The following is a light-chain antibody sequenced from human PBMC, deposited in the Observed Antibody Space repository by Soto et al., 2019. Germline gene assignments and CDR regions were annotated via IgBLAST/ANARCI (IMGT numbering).Light chain of an antibody. J-gene: IGKJ5*01. CDR3: QQYNSYPIT. V-gene: IGKV1-5*01. Sequence: DIQLTQSPSTLSASVGERVTITCRASQSISSWLAWYQQKPGKGPKLLIYDASSLESGVPSRFSGSGSGTEFTLTISSLQPDDFATYYCQQYNSYPITFGQGTRLEIK. CDR2: DAS. CDR1: QSISSW.